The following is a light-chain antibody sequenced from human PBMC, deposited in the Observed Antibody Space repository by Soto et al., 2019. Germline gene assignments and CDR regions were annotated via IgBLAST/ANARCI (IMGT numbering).Light chain of an antibody. Sequence: QSVLTQPPSASGTPGQRVTISCSGSSSNIGSNYVYWYQQLPRSAPKHLIYRNNQRPSGVPDRFSGSKSGTSASLAISGLRSEDEADYYCAAWDDSLSGHVVFGGGTQLTVL. CDR1: SSNIGSNY. CDR2: RNN. CDR3: AAWDDSLSGHVV. J-gene: IGLJ2*01. V-gene: IGLV1-47*01.